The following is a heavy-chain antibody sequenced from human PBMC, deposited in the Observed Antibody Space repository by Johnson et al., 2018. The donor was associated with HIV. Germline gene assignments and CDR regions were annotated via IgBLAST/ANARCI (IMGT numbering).Heavy chain of an antibody. J-gene: IGHJ3*02. D-gene: IGHD1-26*01. V-gene: IGHV3-30*04. CDR2: ISYDGSNK. CDR1: GFTFSSYA. Sequence: QVQLVESGGGVVQPGRSLRLSCAASGFTFSSYAMHWVRQAPGKGLEWVGVISYDGSNKYYADSVKGRFTISRDNSKNTMSLQMNSPRVEDTAVYYCARVRGGRENAFDIWGQWTMVTVSS. CDR3: ARVRGGRENAFDI.